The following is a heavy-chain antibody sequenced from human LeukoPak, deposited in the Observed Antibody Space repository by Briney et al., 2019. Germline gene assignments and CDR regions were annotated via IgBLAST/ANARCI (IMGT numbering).Heavy chain of an antibody. Sequence: GASVKVSCKASGYTFIGYYMHWVRQAPGQGLEWMGWINPHSGGTNSVQNFQGRVTMSRDTSISTVYMELSRLRSDDTALYYCAREGVIGDGYNFFDYWGQGTLVTVSS. CDR2: INPHSGGT. D-gene: IGHD5-24*01. V-gene: IGHV1-2*02. J-gene: IGHJ4*02. CDR1: GYTFIGYY. CDR3: AREGVIGDGYNFFDY.